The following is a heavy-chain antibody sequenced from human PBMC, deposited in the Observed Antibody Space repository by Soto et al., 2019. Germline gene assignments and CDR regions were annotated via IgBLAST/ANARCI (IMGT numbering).Heavy chain of an antibody. D-gene: IGHD2-15*01. CDR3: ENGIRDTVPVSAFLLNRSSDL. Sequence: KWLEWVSAISGSGGSTYYADSVKGRFTISRDNSKNTQYLQMNSLRAEDTFFFQAENGIRDTVPVSAFLLNRSSDL. J-gene: IGHJ2*01. CDR2: ISGSGGST. V-gene: IGHV3-23*01.